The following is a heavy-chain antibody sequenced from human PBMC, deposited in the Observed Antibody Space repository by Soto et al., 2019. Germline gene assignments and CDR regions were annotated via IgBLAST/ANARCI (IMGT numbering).Heavy chain of an antibody. J-gene: IGHJ4*02. CDR1: GYALTELS. CDR2: FDPEDGET. D-gene: IGHD2-21*02. CDR3: ATTVVTAILWSYYFDY. V-gene: IGHV1-24*01. Sequence: ASVKVTCKDSGYALTELSMHWVRQAPGKGLEWMGGFDPEDGETIYAQKFQGRVTMTEDTSTDTAYMELSSLRSEDTAVYYCATTVVTAILWSYYFDYWGQGTLVTVSS.